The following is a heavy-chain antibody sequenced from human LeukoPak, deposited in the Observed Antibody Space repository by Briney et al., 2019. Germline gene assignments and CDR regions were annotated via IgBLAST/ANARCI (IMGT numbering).Heavy chain of an antibody. CDR3: ARASSGFDAFDI. CDR1: GGSISSYY. V-gene: IGHV4-59*01. CDR2: IYYSGST. Sequence: ETLSLTCTVSGGSISSYYWSWIRQPPGKGLEWIGYIYYSGSTNYNPSLKSRVTISVDTSKNQFSLKLSSVTAADTAVYYCARASSGFDAFDIWGQGTMVTVSS. D-gene: IGHD3-22*01. J-gene: IGHJ3*02.